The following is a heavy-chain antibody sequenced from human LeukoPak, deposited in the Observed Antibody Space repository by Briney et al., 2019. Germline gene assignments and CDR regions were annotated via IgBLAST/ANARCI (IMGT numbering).Heavy chain of an antibody. J-gene: IGHJ4*02. Sequence: GGSLRLSCAASGFIFSNYWMYWVRQAPGKELVWVSRINSDGTTTTYADSVKGRFTISRDNAKNTLYLQMSSLTAEDTAVYYCARIRGGYYSDFWGQGTLVTVSS. CDR2: INSDGTTT. CDR1: GFIFSNYW. D-gene: IGHD3-22*01. V-gene: IGHV3-74*01. CDR3: ARIRGGYYSDF.